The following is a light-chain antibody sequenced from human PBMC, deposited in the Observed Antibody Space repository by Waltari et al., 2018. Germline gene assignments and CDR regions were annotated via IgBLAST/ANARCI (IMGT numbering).Light chain of an antibody. CDR1: SSDFGGYNY. CDR2: EVN. CDR3: SSYAGSNNWV. Sequence: QSALTQPPSASGSPGQSVTISCTETSSDFGGYNYVSWYQRHPGKAPKLMIYEVNKRPSGVPDRFSGSKSGNTASLTVSGLQAEDEAEYSCSSYAGSNNWVFGGGTKLTVL. J-gene: IGLJ3*02. V-gene: IGLV2-8*01.